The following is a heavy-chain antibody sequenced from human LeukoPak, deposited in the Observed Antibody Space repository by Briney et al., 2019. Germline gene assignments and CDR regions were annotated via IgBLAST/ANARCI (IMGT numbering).Heavy chain of an antibody. J-gene: IGHJ4*02. CDR2: INPNSGGT. D-gene: IGHD2-15*01. Sequence: GASVKVSCKASGYTFTSYGISWVRQAPGQGLEWMGWINPNSGGTNYAQKFQGRVTMTRDTSISTAYMELSRLRSDDTAVYYCARGAVYCSGGSCYYDYWGQGTLVTVSS. CDR3: ARGAVYCSGGSCYYDY. V-gene: IGHV1-2*02. CDR1: GYTFTSYG.